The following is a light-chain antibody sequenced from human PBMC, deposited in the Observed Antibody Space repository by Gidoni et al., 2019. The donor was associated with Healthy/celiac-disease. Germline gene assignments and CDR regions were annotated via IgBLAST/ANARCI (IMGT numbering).Light chain of an antibody. Sequence: DIQMNQSPSSLSASVVDRVTITCRASQSISSYLNWYQQKPGKAPKLLIYAASSLQSGVPSRFSGSGSGTDFTLTISSLQPEDFATYYCQQSYSTPPLTFGGGTKVEIK. V-gene: IGKV1-39*01. CDR1: QSISSY. CDR2: AAS. CDR3: QQSYSTPPLT. J-gene: IGKJ4*01.